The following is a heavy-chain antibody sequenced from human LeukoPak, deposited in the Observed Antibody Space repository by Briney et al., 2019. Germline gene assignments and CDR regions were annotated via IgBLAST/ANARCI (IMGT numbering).Heavy chain of an antibody. D-gene: IGHD3-10*01. V-gene: IGHV4-59*11. Sequence: SETLSLACTVSGASITRRYWSWIRQPPGRGLEWIGYINYSGNTSYNPSLKSRVTISVDTSKNQFSLKLSSVTAADTAVYYCGRGGGGSYLEYSFDYWGQGTLVTVSS. CDR2: INYSGNT. CDR1: GASITRRY. J-gene: IGHJ4*02. CDR3: GRGGGGSYLEYSFDY.